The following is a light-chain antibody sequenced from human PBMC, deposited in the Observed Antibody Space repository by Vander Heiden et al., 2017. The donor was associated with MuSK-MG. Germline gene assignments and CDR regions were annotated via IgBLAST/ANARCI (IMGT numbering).Light chain of an antibody. Sequence: DIQMTQFPSSLPASVGDRVTITCQASDDISNYLNWYQQKPGKAPKLLIYDSYNLETGVPSRFSGTRSGTHFSLTISNLQPEDFATYYCQQDDKFPRVFGHGTKVDIK. CDR1: DDISNY. CDR3: QQDDKFPRV. J-gene: IGKJ3*01. CDR2: DSY. V-gene: IGKV1-33*01.